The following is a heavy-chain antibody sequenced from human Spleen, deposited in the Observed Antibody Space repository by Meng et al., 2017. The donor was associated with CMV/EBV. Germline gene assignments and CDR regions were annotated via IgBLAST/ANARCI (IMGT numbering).Heavy chain of an antibody. Sequence: FTFDDYGMSWVRRAPGKGREWVSGINWKGGSTGYADSVKGRFTISRDNAKNSLYLQMNSLRAEDTALYYCAREAGYCSSTSCYTFDYWGQGTLVTVSS. V-gene: IGHV3-20*03. CDR3: AREAGYCSSTSCYTFDY. CDR2: INWKGGST. D-gene: IGHD2-2*02. CDR1: FTFDDYG. J-gene: IGHJ4*02.